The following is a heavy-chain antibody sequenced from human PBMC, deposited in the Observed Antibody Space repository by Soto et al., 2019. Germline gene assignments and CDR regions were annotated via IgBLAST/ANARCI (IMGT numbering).Heavy chain of an antibody. Sequence: SVTLSLTNIVSGVTLSYSAYSWNWIRQSPGTGLDLLGYISPLETTYYNPSFRSRLSLYTDRTRNQFFLSLRSMSAADKAVYYCGRGGGYDSLEFWGLGX. CDR2: ISPLETT. CDR3: GRGGGYDSLEF. J-gene: IGHJ4*02. D-gene: IGHD3-16*01. V-gene: IGHV4-30-2*06. CDR1: GVTLSYSAYS.